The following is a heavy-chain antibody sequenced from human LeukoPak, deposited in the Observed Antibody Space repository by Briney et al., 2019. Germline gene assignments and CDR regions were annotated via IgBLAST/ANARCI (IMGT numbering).Heavy chain of an antibody. J-gene: IGHJ4*02. CDR1: GGSISSSSYY. CDR2: IYYSGST. V-gene: IGHV4-39*01. Sequence: PSETLSLTCTVSGGSISSSSYYWGWIRQPPGKGLEWIGSIYYSGSTYYNPSLKSRVTISVDTSKNQFSLKLSPVTAADTAVYYCARRRYCSGGSCYPPDYWGQGTLVTVSS. D-gene: IGHD2-15*01. CDR3: ARRRYCSGGSCYPPDY.